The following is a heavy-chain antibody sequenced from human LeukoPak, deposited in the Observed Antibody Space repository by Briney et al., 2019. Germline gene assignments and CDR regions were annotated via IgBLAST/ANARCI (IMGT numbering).Heavy chain of an antibody. D-gene: IGHD5/OR15-5a*01. CDR1: VASINDYY. V-gene: IGHV4-59*12. CDR2: IHHSGST. Sequence: SETLSLTCTVSVASINDYYWTWIRQPPGKGLEWIGYIHHSGSTNYNPSLKSRVTMSVDTSKNQFSLKLSSVTAADTAVYYCASSTTAVPFDYWGQGTLVTVSS. J-gene: IGHJ4*02. CDR3: ASSTTAVPFDY.